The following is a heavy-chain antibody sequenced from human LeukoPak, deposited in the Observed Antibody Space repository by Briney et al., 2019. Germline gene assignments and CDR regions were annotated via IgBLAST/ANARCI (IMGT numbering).Heavy chain of an antibody. CDR2: IYHSGST. CDR1: GYSISSGYY. Sequence: SETLSLTCAVSGYSISSGYYGGWIRQPPGKGLEWIGSIYHSGSTYYNPSLKSRVTISVDASKNQFSLKLSSVTAADTAVYYCAREVVVAATRSFPRYYYYYMDVWGKGTTVTVSS. V-gene: IGHV4-38-2*02. J-gene: IGHJ6*03. CDR3: AREVVVAATRSFPRYYYYYMDV. D-gene: IGHD2-15*01.